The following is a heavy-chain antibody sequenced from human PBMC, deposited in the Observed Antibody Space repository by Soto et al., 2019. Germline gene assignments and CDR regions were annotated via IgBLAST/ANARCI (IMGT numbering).Heavy chain of an antibody. J-gene: IGHJ6*02. D-gene: IGHD2-2*01. V-gene: IGHV1-18*04. CDR3: ARHTGWHPNAPYSCSTSCCSHYCYYDMDV. Sequence: SEKVSCMASGCTFTSCGISWVRQPPGHGLESMVWISAYKGNANYAQKLQGRVSMTTGTSTRTPHLQLRSLRSHDTPVYYFARHTGWHPNAPYSCSTSCCSHYCYYDMDVWGQGTTVTVSS. CDR2: ISAYKGNA. CDR1: GCTFTSCG.